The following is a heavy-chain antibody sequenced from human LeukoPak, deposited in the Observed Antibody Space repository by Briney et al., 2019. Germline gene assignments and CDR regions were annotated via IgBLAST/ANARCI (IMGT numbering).Heavy chain of an antibody. V-gene: IGHV1-18*01. CDR2: ISAYNGNT. J-gene: IGHJ6*02. D-gene: IGHD6-13*01. Sequence: ASVKVSCKASGYTFTSYGISWLRQAPGQGLEWMGWISAYNGNTNYAQKLQGRVTMTTDTSTSTAYMELRSLRSDDTAVYYCARDPGSSSWSEYYYYYYGMDVWGQGTTVTVSS. CDR3: ARDPGSSSWSEYYYYYYGMDV. CDR1: GYTFTSYG.